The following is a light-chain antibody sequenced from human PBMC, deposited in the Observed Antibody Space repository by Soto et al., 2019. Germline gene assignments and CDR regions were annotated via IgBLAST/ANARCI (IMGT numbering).Light chain of an antibody. J-gene: IGKJ2*01. Sequence: DIQMTQSPSTLSASVGDRVTITCRASQSISNWLAWYQQKPGKAPKLLISGASSLESGVPSRFSGSGSGTEFTLTISSLQPDDFATYYCQQYDSYSYTFGQGTMLEIK. V-gene: IGKV1-5*01. CDR2: GAS. CDR3: QQYDSYSYT. CDR1: QSISNW.